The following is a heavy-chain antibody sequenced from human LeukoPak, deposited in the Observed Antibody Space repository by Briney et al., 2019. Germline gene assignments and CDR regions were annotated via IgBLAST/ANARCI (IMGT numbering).Heavy chain of an antibody. D-gene: IGHD6-13*01. Sequence: GASVKVSCKASGYIFTRTGINWVRQAPGQGLEWMGWISPYNDNTKYAQKFQGRVTMTTDTSTTTACMDLRSLRSDDTAVYYCTRDHLAADGSDAFDIWGQGTMVTVSS. CDR3: TRDHLAADGSDAFDI. CDR1: GYIFTRTG. V-gene: IGHV1-18*04. CDR2: ISPYNDNT. J-gene: IGHJ3*02.